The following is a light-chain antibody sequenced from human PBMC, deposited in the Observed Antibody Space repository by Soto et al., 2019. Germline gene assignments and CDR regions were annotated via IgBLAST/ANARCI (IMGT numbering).Light chain of an antibody. Sequence: IVMTQSPLSLPVTPGEPASISCRSSQSLLHSNGYNCLDWYLQRPGQSPRRLIYKVSNREAGVPDRFSGSGSGTDFTLKISRVEAEDVGLYYCMQGSHWPPITFGQGTRLEVK. CDR2: KVS. CDR3: MQGSHWPPIT. V-gene: IGKV2-30*02. CDR1: QSLLHSNGYNC. J-gene: IGKJ5*01.